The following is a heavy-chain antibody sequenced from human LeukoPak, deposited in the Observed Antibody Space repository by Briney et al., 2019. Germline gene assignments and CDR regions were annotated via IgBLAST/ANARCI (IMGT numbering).Heavy chain of an antibody. CDR3: AREGVSSSWYY. Sequence: SETLSLTCTVSGGSISSYYWSWIRQPPGKGLEWIGYIYYSGSTNYNPSLKSRVTISVDTSKNQFSLKLSSVTAADTAVYYCAREGVSSSWYYWGQGTLVTVSS. CDR1: GGSISSYY. D-gene: IGHD6-13*01. V-gene: IGHV4-59*08. J-gene: IGHJ4*02. CDR2: IYYSGST.